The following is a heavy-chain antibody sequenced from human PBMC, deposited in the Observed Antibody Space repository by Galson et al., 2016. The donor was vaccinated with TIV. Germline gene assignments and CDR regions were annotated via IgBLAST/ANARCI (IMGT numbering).Heavy chain of an antibody. CDR3: VKVPSSGFTYYYAMDV. J-gene: IGHJ6*02. V-gene: IGHV3-23*01. CDR1: GFTFSSYA. Sequence: SLRLSCAASGFTFSSYAMTWVRQAPGKGLGWVTAISGGGGNIYYADSVKGRFTISRDNSKNTLYMQMNSLRAEDTAVYYCVKVPSSGFTYYYAMDVWGQGTTVTVSS. D-gene: IGHD6-19*01. CDR2: ISGGGGNI.